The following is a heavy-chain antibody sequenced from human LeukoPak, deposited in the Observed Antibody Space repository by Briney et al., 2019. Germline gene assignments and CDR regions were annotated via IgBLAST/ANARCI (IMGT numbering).Heavy chain of an antibody. CDR1: GFTLANYA. CDR2: MRHDGSNK. V-gene: IGHV3-30*02. J-gene: IGHJ4*02. Sequence: GGSLRLSCVVSGFTLANYAMHWARQAPGKGLEWVAFMRHDGSNKDYPDSVRGRFTISRDSSKNTLYLQMNDLRSEDTAVYYCAKDNAYYYADYWGQGTLVTVSS. CDR3: AKDNAYYYADY. D-gene: IGHD3-10*01.